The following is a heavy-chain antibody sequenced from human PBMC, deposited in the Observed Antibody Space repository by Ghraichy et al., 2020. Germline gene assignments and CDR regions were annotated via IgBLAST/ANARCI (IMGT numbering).Heavy chain of an antibody. CDR2: ISSSGSTI. V-gene: IGHV3-11*01. CDR1: GFTFSDYY. Sequence: LRLSCAASGFTFSDYYMSWIRQAPGKGLEWVSYISSSGSTIYYADSVKGRFTISRDNAKNSLYLQMNSLRAEDTAVYYCAREEPVAAPYWYFDLWGRGTLVTVSS. J-gene: IGHJ2*01. D-gene: IGHD6-19*01. CDR3: AREEPVAAPYWYFDL.